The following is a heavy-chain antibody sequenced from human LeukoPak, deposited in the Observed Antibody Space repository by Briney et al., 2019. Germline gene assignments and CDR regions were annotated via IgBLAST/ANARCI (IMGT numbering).Heavy chain of an antibody. CDR1: GFNFGSYS. CDR2: ISGSGGCT. V-gene: IGHV3-23*01. J-gene: IGHJ5*01. CDR3: AKDRHAPGRYCSSTTCFPFDS. D-gene: IGHD2-2*01. Sequence: PGGSLRLSCAASGFNFGSYSMTWVRQAPGKGLEWVSAISGSGGCTYYADSVKGRFTISRDNSKSTQYLQMNSLRAEDTAVYYCAKDRHAPGRYCSSTTCFPFDSWGQGTLVTVSS.